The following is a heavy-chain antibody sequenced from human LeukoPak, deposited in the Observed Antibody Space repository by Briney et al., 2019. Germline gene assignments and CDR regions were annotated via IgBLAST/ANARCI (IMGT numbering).Heavy chain of an antibody. CDR2: IYYSGST. CDR1: GGSISSSSYY. Sequence: SETLSLTCTVSGGSISSSSYYWGWIRQPPGKGLEWIGSIYYSGSTYYNPSLKSRVTISVDTSKNQFSLKLSSVTAADTAVYYCARHLGVLSSSSKGNFDYWGQGTLVIVSS. D-gene: IGHD6-13*01. J-gene: IGHJ4*02. V-gene: IGHV4-39*01. CDR3: ARHLGVLSSSSKGNFDY.